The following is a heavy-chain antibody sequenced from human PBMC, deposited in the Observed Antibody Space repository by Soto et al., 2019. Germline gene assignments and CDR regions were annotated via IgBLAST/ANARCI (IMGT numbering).Heavy chain of an antibody. CDR1: GFSLSNARMG. D-gene: IGHD3-22*01. CDR2: IFSNDEK. Sequence: QVTLKESGPVLVKPTETLTLTCTVSGFSLSNARMGVSWIRQPPGKALEWLAHIFSNDEKSYSTSLKSRLTISKDPSKSQVVLTMTNMDPVDTATYYCARITYYYDSSGYHSDFDYWGQGTLVTVSS. J-gene: IGHJ4*02. V-gene: IGHV2-26*01. CDR3: ARITYYYDSSGYHSDFDY.